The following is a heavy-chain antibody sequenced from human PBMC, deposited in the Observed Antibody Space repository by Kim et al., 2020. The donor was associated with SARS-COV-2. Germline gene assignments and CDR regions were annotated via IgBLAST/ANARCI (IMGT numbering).Heavy chain of an antibody. CDR3: ARGTGDGS. V-gene: IGHV3-74*01. CDR2: GRPM. D-gene: IGHD7-27*01. Sequence: GRPMGYADSVKGRFNITRDKAKTTLYLQMNSLRAEDTAVYYWARGTGDGSWGQGTLVTVSS. J-gene: IGHJ1*01.